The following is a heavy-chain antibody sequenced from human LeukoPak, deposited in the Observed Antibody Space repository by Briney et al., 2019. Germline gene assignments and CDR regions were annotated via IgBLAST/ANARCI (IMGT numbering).Heavy chain of an antibody. J-gene: IGHJ4*02. CDR2: SSFDGSHN. V-gene: IGHV3-30-3*01. D-gene: IGHD6-6*01. Sequence: PGGSLRLSCAASGFTFSSSAMHWVRQAPGKGPEWVAVSSFDGSHNYYADSVKGRFTISRDNSKKTLYLQMNSLRGEDTAVYYCARVVVSSSSDYFDYWGQGTLVTVSS. CDR3: ARVVVSSSSDYFDY. CDR1: GFTFSSSA.